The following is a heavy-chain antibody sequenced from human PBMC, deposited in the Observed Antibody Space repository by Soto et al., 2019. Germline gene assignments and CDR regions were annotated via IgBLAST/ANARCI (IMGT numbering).Heavy chain of an antibody. J-gene: IGHJ4*02. CDR2: IPYSGNT. V-gene: IGHV4-39*01. CDR3: ARPFAAQKVAGYDS. D-gene: IGHD6-19*01. CDR1: CGSLSSWSYY. Sequence: QLQLQESGPGLVKPSETLTLTCTVSCGSLSSWSYYWGWIRQPPGKGLEWIGSIPYSGNTYYNPSLKTRFTLFLHASKKEFALKLSSVTAAVTAVYYCARPFAAQKVAGYDSWGQGTLVTVSS.